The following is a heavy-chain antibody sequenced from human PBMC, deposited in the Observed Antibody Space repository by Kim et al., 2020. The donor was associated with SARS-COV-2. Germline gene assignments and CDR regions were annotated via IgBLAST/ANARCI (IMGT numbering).Heavy chain of an antibody. D-gene: IGHD3-10*01. CDR1: GGSISSGGYS. V-gene: IGHV4-30-2*01. CDR3: ARDRVTMVRGVTSNWFDP. J-gene: IGHJ5*02. CDR2: IYHSGST. Sequence: SETLSLTCAVSGGSISSGGYSWSWIRQPPGKGLEWIGYIYHSGSTYYNPSLKSRVTISVDRSKNQFSLKLSSVTAADTAVYYCARDRVTMVRGVTSNWFDPWGQGTLVTVSS.